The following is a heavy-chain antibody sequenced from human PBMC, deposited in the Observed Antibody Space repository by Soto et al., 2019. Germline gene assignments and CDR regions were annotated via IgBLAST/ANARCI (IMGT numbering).Heavy chain of an antibody. Sequence: SETLSLTCTVSGGSISSGDYYWSWIRQPPGKGLEWIGYIYYSGSTYYNPSLKSRVTISVDTSKNQFSLKLSSVTAADTAVYYCAREGGAGTTSYWGQGTLVTVSS. D-gene: IGHD1-7*01. CDR1: GGSISSGDYY. J-gene: IGHJ4*02. V-gene: IGHV4-30-4*01. CDR2: IYYSGST. CDR3: AREGGAGTTSY.